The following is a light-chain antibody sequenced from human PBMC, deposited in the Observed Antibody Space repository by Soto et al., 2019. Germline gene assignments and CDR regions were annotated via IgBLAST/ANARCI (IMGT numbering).Light chain of an antibody. CDR3: QQYNSYWT. J-gene: IGKJ1*01. CDR2: KAS. CDR1: PSISSW. Sequence: DIQMTQSPSTLSASVGDRVTITCRASPSISSWLAWYQQKPGKAPKLLIYKASSLDSGVPSRFSGSGSGTEFTLTISSLQPDDFATYYCQQYNSYWTFGQGTKVEIK. V-gene: IGKV1-5*03.